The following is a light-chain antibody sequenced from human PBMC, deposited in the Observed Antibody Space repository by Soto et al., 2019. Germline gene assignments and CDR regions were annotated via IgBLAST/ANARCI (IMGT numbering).Light chain of an antibody. J-gene: IGKJ1*01. V-gene: IGKV1-5*03. Sequence: DIQMSQSPSTLPASIGDRVTITCRASQRIDTWLAWYQQKPGTAPKLLIYKATILQSGVPSRFSGSGSGTEFTLAISSLQPDDFATYYCQQYETFSPWTFGQGTKVDIK. CDR3: QQYETFSPWT. CDR1: QRIDTW. CDR2: KAT.